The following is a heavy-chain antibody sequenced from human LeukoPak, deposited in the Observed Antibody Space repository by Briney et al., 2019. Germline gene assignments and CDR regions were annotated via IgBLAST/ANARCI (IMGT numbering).Heavy chain of an antibody. Sequence: PSETLSLTCTVSGGSISSGSYYWSWIRQPAGKGLEWIGRIYTSGSTNYNPSLKSRVTISVDTSENQFTLKLSSVTAAGTAVYSCARCGGWGSGSSYYYYMDVWGKGTTVTVSS. CDR2: IYTSGST. V-gene: IGHV4-61*02. D-gene: IGHD3-10*01. J-gene: IGHJ6*03. CDR3: ARCGGWGSGSSYYYYMDV. CDR1: GGSISSGSYY.